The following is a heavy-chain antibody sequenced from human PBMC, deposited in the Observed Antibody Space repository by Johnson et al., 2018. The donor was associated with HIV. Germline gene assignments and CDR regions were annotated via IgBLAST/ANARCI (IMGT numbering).Heavy chain of an antibody. CDR3: ARESGSSGAFDI. J-gene: IGHJ3*02. Sequence: QVQLVESGGGVVQPGRSLRLSCAASGFTFSSYAMHWVRQAPGKGLEWVAVISYDGSNKYYADSVKGRFTISRDNSKDTLGMQMNSLRAEDTAVYYCARESGSSGAFDIWGQGTMVTVSS. CDR2: ISYDGSNK. CDR1: GFTFSSYA. V-gene: IGHV3-30*04. D-gene: IGHD1-26*01.